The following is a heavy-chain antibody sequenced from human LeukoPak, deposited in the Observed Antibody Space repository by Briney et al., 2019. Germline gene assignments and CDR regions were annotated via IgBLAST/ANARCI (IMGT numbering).Heavy chain of an antibody. D-gene: IGHD3-22*01. CDR1: GGSISSSSYY. Sequence: SETLSLTCTVSGGSISSSSYYWGWIRQPPGKGLEWIGSIYYSGSTYYNPSLKSRATISVDTSKNQFSLKLSSVTAADTAVYYCARLPDYYDSSGYYYVFDYWGQGTLVTVSS. CDR3: ARLPDYYDSSGYYYVFDY. J-gene: IGHJ4*02. V-gene: IGHV4-39*01. CDR2: IYYSGST.